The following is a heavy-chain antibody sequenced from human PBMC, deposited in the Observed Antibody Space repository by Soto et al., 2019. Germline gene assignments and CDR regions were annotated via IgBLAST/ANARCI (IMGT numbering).Heavy chain of an antibody. V-gene: IGHV1-69*01. CDR3: ARAVVVPAANYYYYGMDV. CDR1: GGTFSSYA. CDR2: IIPIFGTA. D-gene: IGHD2-2*01. J-gene: IGHJ6*02. Sequence: QVQLVQSGAEVKKPGSSVKVSCKASGGTFSSYAISWVRQAPGQGLEWMGGIIPIFGTANYAKKFQGRVTSTTDESPSTAYMELSSLRSEDTAVYYCARAVVVPAANYYYYGMDVWGQGTTVTVSS.